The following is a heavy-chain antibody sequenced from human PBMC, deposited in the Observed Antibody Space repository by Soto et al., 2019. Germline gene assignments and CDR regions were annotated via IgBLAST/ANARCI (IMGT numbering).Heavy chain of an antibody. CDR2: IIPILGIA. CDR3: ARERGDYEGTPFDY. Sequence: QVQLVQSGAEVKKPGSSVKVSCKASGGTFSSYTISWVRQAPGQGLEWMGRIIPILGIANYAQKFQGRVTLTADKSTSTAYMELSSLRSEDTAVYYCARERGDYEGTPFDYWGQGTLVTVSS. V-gene: IGHV1-69*08. J-gene: IGHJ4*02. D-gene: IGHD4-17*01. CDR1: GGTFSSYT.